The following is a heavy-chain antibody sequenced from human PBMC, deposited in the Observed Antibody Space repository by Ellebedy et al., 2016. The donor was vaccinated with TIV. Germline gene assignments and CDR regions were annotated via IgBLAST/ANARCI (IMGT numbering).Heavy chain of an antibody. D-gene: IGHD6-19*01. CDR2: ISSSGSTI. CDR3: AKPAVADWYFDL. J-gene: IGHJ2*01. V-gene: IGHV3-48*03. Sequence: PGGSLRLSFAASGFTFSSYEMNWVRQAPGKGLEWVSYISSSGSTIYYADSVKGRFTISRDNAKNSLYLQMNSLRAEGTAVYYCAKPAVADWYFDLWGRGTLVTVSS. CDR1: GFTFSSYE.